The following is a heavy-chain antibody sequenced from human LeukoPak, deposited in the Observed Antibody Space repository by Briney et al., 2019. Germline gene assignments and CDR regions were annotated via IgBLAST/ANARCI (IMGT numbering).Heavy chain of an antibody. CDR2: ICYSGST. V-gene: IGHV4-39*07. D-gene: IGHD4-17*01. J-gene: IGHJ4*02. CDR1: GGSISSSSYY. CDR3: ARDTDQGKGFDY. Sequence: SETLSLTCTVSGGSISSSSYYWGWIRQPPGKGLEWIGSICYSGSTYYNPSLKSRVTISVDTSKNQFSLKLTSVTAADTAVYYCARDTDQGKGFDYWGQGTLVTVSS.